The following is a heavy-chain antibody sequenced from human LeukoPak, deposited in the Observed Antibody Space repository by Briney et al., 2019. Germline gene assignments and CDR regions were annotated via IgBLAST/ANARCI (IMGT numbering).Heavy chain of an antibody. CDR3: ARAVGPYDY. CDR2: IWYDGGIK. V-gene: IGHV3-33*01. D-gene: IGHD3-10*01. CDR1: GFTFSTYG. Sequence: GGALRLSCAATGFTFSTYGMHWVRQAPGKRLEWVAVIWYDGGIKYYADSVKDRFTISRDNSKDTLFLQMNSLRAEDTAIYYCARAVGPYDYWGQGTPVTVSS. J-gene: IGHJ4*02.